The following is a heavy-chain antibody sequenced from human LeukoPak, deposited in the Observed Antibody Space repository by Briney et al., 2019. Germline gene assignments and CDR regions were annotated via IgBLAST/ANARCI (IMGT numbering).Heavy chain of an antibody. CDR2: ICYSGST. CDR3: ARDSDYSNKGLYYYYGMDV. J-gene: IGHJ6*02. D-gene: IGHD4-11*01. Sequence: PSETLSLTCTVSGGSISNYCWNWIRQPPGKGLEWIGYICYSGSTNYNPSLKSRVTISVDTSKNQFSLKLSSVTAADTAVYYCARDSDYSNKGLYYYYGMDVWGQGTTVTVSS. CDR1: GGSISNYC. V-gene: IGHV4-59*01.